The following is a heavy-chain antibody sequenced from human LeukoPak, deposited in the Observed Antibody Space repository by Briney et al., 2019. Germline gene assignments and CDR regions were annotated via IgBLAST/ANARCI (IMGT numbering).Heavy chain of an antibody. Sequence: ASVKVSCKASGYTFTSYYMHWVRQAPGQGLEWMGRIIPIFGTANYAQKFQGRVTITTDESTSTAYMELSSLRSEDTVVYYCARGRVNAGGCSSGPLAIWGQGTMVTVSS. V-gene: IGHV1-69*05. CDR3: ARGRVNAGGCSSGPLAI. J-gene: IGHJ3*02. CDR2: IIPIFGTA. D-gene: IGHD6-19*01. CDR1: GYTFTSYY.